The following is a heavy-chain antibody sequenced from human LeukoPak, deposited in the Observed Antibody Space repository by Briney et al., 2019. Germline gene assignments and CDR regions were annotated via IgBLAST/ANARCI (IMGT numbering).Heavy chain of an antibody. D-gene: IGHD4-23*01. CDR2: VSSSGTTI. CDR3: ARDGLGFSVAFGHWFDP. V-gene: IGHV3-48*03. CDR1: GFAISSYE. J-gene: IGHJ5*02. Sequence: GGSLRLSCAASGFAISSYEMNWVRQVPGKGLEWVSYVSSSGTTIYYADSVKGRFTISRDSAKNSLYLQMNSLRAEDTAVYYCARDGLGFSVAFGHWFDPWGQGTLVTVSS.